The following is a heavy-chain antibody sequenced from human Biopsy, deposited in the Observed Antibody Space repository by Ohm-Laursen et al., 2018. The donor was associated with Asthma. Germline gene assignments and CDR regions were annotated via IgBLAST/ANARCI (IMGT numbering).Heavy chain of an antibody. CDR2: ISKDASTQ. J-gene: IGHJ3*02. Sequence: RLSCAASGFSFSNFATHWVRQAPGKGLEWVGVISKDASTQDYADSVRGRFTMARDNSKNTLDLQMNSLREEDTAVYYCVRDGTDDAFDIWGQGTVVSVSS. D-gene: IGHD1-1*01. CDR3: VRDGTDDAFDI. V-gene: IGHV3-30*01. CDR1: GFSFSNFA.